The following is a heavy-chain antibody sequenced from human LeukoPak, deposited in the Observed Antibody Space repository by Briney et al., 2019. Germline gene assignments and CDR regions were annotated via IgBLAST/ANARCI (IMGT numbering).Heavy chain of an antibody. Sequence: GASVKVSCKASGGTFSSYAISWVRQAPGQGLEWMGGIIPIFGTANYAQKFQGRVTITADESTSTAYMELSSLRSEDTAVYYCARDHPGTKPNYYYYYGMDVWGQGTTVTVSS. CDR1: GGTFSSYA. CDR2: IIPIFGTA. D-gene: IGHD3-10*01. V-gene: IGHV1-69*13. CDR3: ARDHPGTKPNYYYYYGMDV. J-gene: IGHJ6*02.